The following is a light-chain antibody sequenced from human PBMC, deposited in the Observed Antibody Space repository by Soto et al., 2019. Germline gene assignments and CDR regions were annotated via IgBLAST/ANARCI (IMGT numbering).Light chain of an antibody. V-gene: IGLV2-23*01. J-gene: IGLJ2*01. CDR2: EGS. Sequence: QPALTQPASVSGPPGQPITITCTGTSSDVGSYNFVSWYQQFPGEAPKLMIYEGSERPSGVSYRFSGSKSGNTASLTISGLQAEDEADYYCCSYAGSATWIFGGGTKVTVL. CDR3: CSYAGSATWI. CDR1: SSDVGSYNF.